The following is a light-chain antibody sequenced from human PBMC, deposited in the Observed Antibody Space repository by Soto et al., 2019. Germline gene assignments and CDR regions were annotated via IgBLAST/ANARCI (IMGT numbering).Light chain of an antibody. CDR2: GAS. CDR1: QSVSSS. V-gene: IGKV3-15*01. Sequence: EIVMTQSPATLSVSPGERATLSCRARQSVSSSLAWYQQKPGQAPRLLIYGASTRATGIPARFSGSGSGTDFTLTISSLQSEDFAVYYCQQYNNWWTFGQGTKVEIK. J-gene: IGKJ1*01. CDR3: QQYNNWWT.